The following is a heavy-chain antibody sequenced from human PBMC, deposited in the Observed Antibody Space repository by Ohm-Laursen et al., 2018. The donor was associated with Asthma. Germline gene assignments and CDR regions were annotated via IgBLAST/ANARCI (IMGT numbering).Heavy chain of an antibody. CDR3: ARQTTVVTDFDY. Sequence: SLRLSCAASGFTFSDYYMSWIRQAPGKGLEWVSYISSSSSYTNYADSVKGRFTISRDNSKNTLYLQMNSLRAEDTAVYYCARQTTVVTDFDYWGQGTLVTVSS. J-gene: IGHJ4*02. CDR1: GFTFSDYY. D-gene: IGHD4-23*01. CDR2: ISSSSSYT. V-gene: IGHV3-11*03.